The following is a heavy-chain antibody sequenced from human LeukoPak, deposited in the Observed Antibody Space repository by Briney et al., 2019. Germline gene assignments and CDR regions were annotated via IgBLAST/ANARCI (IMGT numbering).Heavy chain of an antibody. Sequence: ASVTVSCKASGYTFTGYYMHWVRQAPGQGLEWMGWINPNSGGTNYAQKLQGRVTMTRDTSISTAYMELSRLRSDDTAVYYCARDRYFDWLLSLLDYWGQGTLVTVSS. J-gene: IGHJ4*02. V-gene: IGHV1-2*02. CDR1: GYTFTGYY. D-gene: IGHD3-9*01. CDR2: INPNSGGT. CDR3: ARDRYFDWLLSLLDY.